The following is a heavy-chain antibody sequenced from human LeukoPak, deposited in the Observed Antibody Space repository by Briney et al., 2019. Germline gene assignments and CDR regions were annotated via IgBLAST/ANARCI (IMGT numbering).Heavy chain of an antibody. J-gene: IGHJ4*02. Sequence: GSLRLSCATSGFTFSSYNMNWVRQSPGKGLEWVSSISSSNDDIYYADSVKGRFTISRDNAKNSLYLQMDSLRAEDTALYYCARVTVPSATAFDYWGRGTLVTVSS. CDR2: ISSSNDDI. CDR1: GFTFSSYN. CDR3: ARVTVPSATAFDY. V-gene: IGHV3-21*01. D-gene: IGHD2-2*01.